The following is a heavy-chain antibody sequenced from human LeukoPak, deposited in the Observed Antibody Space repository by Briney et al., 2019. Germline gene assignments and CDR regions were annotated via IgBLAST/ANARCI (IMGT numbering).Heavy chain of an antibody. Sequence: GGSLRLSCAASGFTFSSYDIHWVRQATGKGLEWVSAIDTAGYTFYPGSVKGRFTISRENAKNSLYLQINSLRAGDTAVYYCARVSPDYGGYFDYWAREPWSPSPQ. CDR3: ARVSPDYGGYFDY. CDR1: GFTFSSYD. D-gene: IGHD4-23*01. V-gene: IGHV3-13*01. CDR2: IDTAGYT. J-gene: IGHJ4*02.